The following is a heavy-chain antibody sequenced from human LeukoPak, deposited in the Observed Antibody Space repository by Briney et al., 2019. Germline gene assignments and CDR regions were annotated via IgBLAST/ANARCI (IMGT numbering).Heavy chain of an antibody. D-gene: IGHD4-11*01. CDR1: EFTVSVNY. CDR3: ARDARVYSNYL. V-gene: IGHV3-66*03. CDR2: IYSSGST. Sequence: GGSLRLSCAASEFTVSVNYMSWVRQAPGKGLEWVSVIYSSGSTYYADSVKGRFTISRDNSKNTLYLQMNSLRTEDTAVYYCARDARVYSNYLWGQGTLVTVSS. J-gene: IGHJ5*02.